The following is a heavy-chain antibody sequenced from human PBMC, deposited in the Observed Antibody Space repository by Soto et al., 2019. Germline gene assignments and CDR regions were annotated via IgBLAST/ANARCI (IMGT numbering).Heavy chain of an antibody. J-gene: IGHJ6*03. Sequence: ASVKVSCKASGYTFTSYGISWVRQAPGQGLEWMGWISAYNGNTNYAQKLQGRVTMTTDTSTSTAYMELRSLRSDDTAVYYCAREFVVVPAAIPVAQYYYYYYMDVWGKGTTVTVSS. V-gene: IGHV1-18*01. CDR3: AREFVVVPAAIPVAQYYYYYYMDV. CDR1: GYTFTSYG. D-gene: IGHD2-2*02. CDR2: ISAYNGNT.